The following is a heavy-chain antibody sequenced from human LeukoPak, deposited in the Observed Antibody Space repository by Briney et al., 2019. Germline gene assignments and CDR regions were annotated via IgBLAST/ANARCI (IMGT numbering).Heavy chain of an antibody. J-gene: IGHJ4*02. CDR2: IYSGGST. Sequence: PGGSLRPSCAASGFTFSSYGMSWVHQAPGKGLEWVSVIYSGGSTYYADSVKGRFTISRDNSKNTLYLQMNSLRAEDTAVYYCAREDGDYGWGQGTLVTVSS. D-gene: IGHD4-17*01. V-gene: IGHV3-53*01. CDR3: AREDGDYG. CDR1: GFTFSSYG.